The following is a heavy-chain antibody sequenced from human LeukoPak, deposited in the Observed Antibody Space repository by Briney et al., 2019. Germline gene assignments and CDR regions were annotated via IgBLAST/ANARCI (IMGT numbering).Heavy chain of an antibody. CDR2: IYPGDSDT. J-gene: IGHJ4*02. Sequence: GESLKISCEGSGYSFPSYWIGWVRQMPGKGLEWMGIIYPGDSDTKYSPSFQGQVTISADRSISTAYLQWNSLQASDTAMYFCARLSGFCDSTAGYIDYWGQGILVTVSS. CDR3: ARLSGFCDSTAGYIDY. CDR1: GYSFPSYW. V-gene: IGHV5-51*03. D-gene: IGHD2/OR15-2a*01.